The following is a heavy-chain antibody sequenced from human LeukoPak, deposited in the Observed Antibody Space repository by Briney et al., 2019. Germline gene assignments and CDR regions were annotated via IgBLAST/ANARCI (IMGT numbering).Heavy chain of an antibody. V-gene: IGHV1-2*02. J-gene: IGHJ4*02. Sequence: ASVTVSCKASGYTFSDYYIHWVRQVPGQRLEWMGWINSNSAGTKYAQKFQGRVTMTRDTSISTVYMELSRLRSDDTAVYYCAAPDGSVWTSDFDHWGQGTLVTVSS. CDR2: INSNSAGT. CDR3: AAPDGSVWTSDFDH. D-gene: IGHD6-19*01. CDR1: GYTFSDYY.